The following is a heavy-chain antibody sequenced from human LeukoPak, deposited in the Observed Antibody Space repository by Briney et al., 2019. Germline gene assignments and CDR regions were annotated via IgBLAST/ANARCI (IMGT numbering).Heavy chain of an antibody. CDR2: ISACGNRT. J-gene: IGHJ6*02. D-gene: IGHD2/OR15-2a*01. Sequence: GGSLRLSCVLSGFPISDHAMSWVRQAPGKGLECVSVISACGNRTTYSHSVKGRFTVSRDNSENILYLQINSLRAEDTAVYYCAKDDMGIIVSSVDYFGLDVWGQGTTVTVSS. V-gene: IGHV3-23*01. CDR1: GFPISDHA. CDR3: AKDDMGIIVSSVDYFGLDV.